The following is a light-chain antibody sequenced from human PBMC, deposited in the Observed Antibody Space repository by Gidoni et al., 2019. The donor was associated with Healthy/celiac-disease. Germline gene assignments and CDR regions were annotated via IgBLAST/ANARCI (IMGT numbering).Light chain of an antibody. V-gene: IGLV3-21*03. CDR2: DDS. Sequence: SSVLTQPPPLSVAPGKKARITCGGNNIGRKSVHWYQQKPGQAPVLVVYDDSDRPSGIPERFSGSNSGNTATLTISRVEAGDEADYYCQVWDSSSDHVVFGGGTKLTVL. J-gene: IGLJ2*01. CDR3: QVWDSSSDHVV. CDR1: NIGRKS.